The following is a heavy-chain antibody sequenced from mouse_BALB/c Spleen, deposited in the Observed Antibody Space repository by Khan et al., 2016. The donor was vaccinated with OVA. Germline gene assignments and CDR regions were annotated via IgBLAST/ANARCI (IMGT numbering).Heavy chain of an antibody. Sequence: EVQLQESGPGLVKPSQSLSLTCTVTAYSITSYYAWTLIRQFPENNLEWMGFLSYSGSPSYNPYLKGRITITPDTSTNPSYLQLISVTSEDTATYYCAWIRFYYRYSCFDYWGQGTTVTVSA. D-gene: IGHD2-14*01. V-gene: IGHV3-2*02. CDR1: AYSITSYYA. J-gene: IGHJ2*01. CDR2: LSYSGSP. CDR3: AWIRFYYRYSCFDY.